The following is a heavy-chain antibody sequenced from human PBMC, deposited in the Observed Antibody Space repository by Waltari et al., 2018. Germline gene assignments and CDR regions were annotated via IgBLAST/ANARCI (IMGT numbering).Heavy chain of an antibody. Sequence: QVQLVESGGGVVPPGVSLRRACAGAGFTLSDGGIALASQGPGKGMGWVAIIWHDGRKDFYADSVKGRITISRDNSRNKMYMQMNSLRAEDTAVYYCTRDVSSIYFDYWGQGTLVTVSS. D-gene: IGHD6-19*01. CDR1: GFTLSDGG. V-gene: IGHV3-33*01. J-gene: IGHJ4*02. CDR2: IWHDGRKD. CDR3: TRDVSSIYFDY.